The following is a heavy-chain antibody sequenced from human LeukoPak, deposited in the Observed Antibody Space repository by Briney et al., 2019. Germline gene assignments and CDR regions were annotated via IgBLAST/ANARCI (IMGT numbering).Heavy chain of an antibody. Sequence: GGSLRLSCEASGFTLNSYIMHWVRQAPGKGLEWVALISFDGRDKQYADSVKGRFTISKDNSKNTLYLQMNSLSGDDTSMYFCARAYGGLIDYWGQGTLVTVSS. CDR3: ARAYGGLIDY. CDR2: ISFDGRDK. D-gene: IGHD3-16*01. CDR1: GFTLNSYI. V-gene: IGHV3-30*04. J-gene: IGHJ4*02.